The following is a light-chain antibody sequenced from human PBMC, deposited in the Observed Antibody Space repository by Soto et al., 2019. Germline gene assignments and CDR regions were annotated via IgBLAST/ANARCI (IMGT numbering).Light chain of an antibody. J-gene: IGLJ1*01. CDR2: EVS. CDR1: SSDVGGYNY. CDR3: SSYTSSTTPSV. Sequence: QSVLTQPASVSGSPGQSISISCTGTSSDVGGYNYVSWYQQHTGKAPKLMIYEVSNRPSGVSNRFSGSKSGNTASLTISGLQAEDEADYYCSSYTSSTTPSVFGTGTKLTV. V-gene: IGLV2-14*01.